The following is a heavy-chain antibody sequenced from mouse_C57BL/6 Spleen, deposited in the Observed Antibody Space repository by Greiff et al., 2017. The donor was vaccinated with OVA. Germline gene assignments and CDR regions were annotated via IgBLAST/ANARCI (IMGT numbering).Heavy chain of an antibody. D-gene: IGHD4-1*01. CDR1: GYSITSGYY. J-gene: IGHJ3*01. CDR3: ARDLTGTAWFAY. V-gene: IGHV3-6*01. Sequence: EVKLVESGPGLVKPSQSLSLTCSVTGYSITSGYYWNWIRQFPGNKLEWMGYISYDGSNNYNPSLKNRISITRDTSKNQFFLKLNSVTTEDTATYDCARDLTGTAWFAYWGQGTLVTVSA. CDR2: ISYDGSN.